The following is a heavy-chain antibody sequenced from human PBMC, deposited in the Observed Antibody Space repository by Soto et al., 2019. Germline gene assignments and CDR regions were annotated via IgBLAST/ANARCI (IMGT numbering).Heavy chain of an antibody. V-gene: IGHV3-30*18. J-gene: IGHJ6*03. Sequence: PGGSLRLSCAASGFTFSSYGMHWVRQAPGKGLEWVAVISYDGSNKYYADSVKGRFTISRDNSKNTLYLQMNSLRAEDTAVYYCAKDRKDCTNGVCDNFNYYYYYYMDVWGKGTTVTVSS. CDR1: GFTFSSYG. CDR2: ISYDGSNK. D-gene: IGHD2-8*01. CDR3: AKDRKDCTNGVCDNFNYYYYYYMDV.